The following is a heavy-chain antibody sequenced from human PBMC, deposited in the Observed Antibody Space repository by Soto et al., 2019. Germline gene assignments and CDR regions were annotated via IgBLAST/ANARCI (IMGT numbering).Heavy chain of an antibody. CDR2: ISGSGSHT. Sequence: GGSLRLSCAASGFIFSNYAMSWVRQAPGKGLEWVSSISGSGSHTYYADSVKARFTISRDNSNDMLYIQMNSLRADDTAVYYCAKDSRGYFRPSDYWGQGTLVTVSS. CDR1: GFIFSNYA. CDR3: AKDSRGYFRPSDY. V-gene: IGHV3-23*01. D-gene: IGHD3-22*01. J-gene: IGHJ4*02.